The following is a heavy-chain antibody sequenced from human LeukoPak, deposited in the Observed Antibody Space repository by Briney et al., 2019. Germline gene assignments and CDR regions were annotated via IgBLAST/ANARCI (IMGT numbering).Heavy chain of an antibody. CDR3: ARGRSDSGAYCYFGS. D-gene: IGHD3-22*01. CDR2: ISHDGREI. V-gene: IGHV3-30*03. Sequence: PGRPLRLSCAASGFTFSEYTMHWVRQAPSKGLEWVAVISHDGREIYYADSVKGRFTISRDDSMSTMYLQMNSLRAEDTALYYCARGRSDSGAYCYFGSWGQGTPVTVSS. J-gene: IGHJ4*02. CDR1: GFTFSEYT.